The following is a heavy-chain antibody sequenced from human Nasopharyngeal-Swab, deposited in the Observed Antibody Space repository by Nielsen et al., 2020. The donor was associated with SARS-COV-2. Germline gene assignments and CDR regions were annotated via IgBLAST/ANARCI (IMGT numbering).Heavy chain of an antibody. CDR2: INTNTGNP. D-gene: IGHD6-13*01. J-gene: IGHJ6*02. Sequence: WVRQAPGQGLEWMGWINTNTGNPTYAQGFTGRFVFSLDTSVSTAYLQISSLKAEDTAVYYCARAFVSSWPYYYYYGMDVWGRGTTVTVSS. CDR3: ARAFVSSWPYYYYYGMDV. V-gene: IGHV7-4-1*02.